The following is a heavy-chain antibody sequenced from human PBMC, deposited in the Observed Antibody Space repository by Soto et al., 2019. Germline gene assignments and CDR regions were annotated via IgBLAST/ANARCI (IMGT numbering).Heavy chain of an antibody. V-gene: IGHV3-72*01. CDR2: SRNDVDSYTT. J-gene: IGHJ4*02. CDR3: ARTLHDGSGYYYSDC. Sequence: EVPLVESGGGLVQPGGSLRLSCAASGFIFSDHYMDWVRQAPGEGPEWVGRSRNDVDSYTTEHVASVIGRFTISRAGSKNSLYLRMNSLQTVDTAVYYGARTLHDGSGYYYSDCWGQGTLVTVSS. D-gene: IGHD3-22*01. CDR1: GFIFSDHY.